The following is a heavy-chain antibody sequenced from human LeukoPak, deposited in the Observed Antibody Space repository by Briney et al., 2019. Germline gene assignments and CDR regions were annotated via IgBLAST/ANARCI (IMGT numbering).Heavy chain of an antibody. CDR1: GFTFSNYG. D-gene: IGHD5-18*01. Sequence: GGSLRLSCAASGFTFSNYGIHWVRQAPGKGLEWVAVISYDGSNKYYGDSVKGRFTISRDNSKNMLYLQMNSLRAEDTAVYYCARDSGSGYSYGLNWFDPWGQGTLVTVSS. CDR3: ARDSGSGYSYGLNWFDP. V-gene: IGHV3-30*03. J-gene: IGHJ5*02. CDR2: ISYDGSNK.